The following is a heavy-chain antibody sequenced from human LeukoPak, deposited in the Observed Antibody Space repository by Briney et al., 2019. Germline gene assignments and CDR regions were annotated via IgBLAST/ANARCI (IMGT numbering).Heavy chain of an antibody. Sequence: SETLSLTCAVYGGSFSGYYWSWIRQPPGKGLEWIGEINHSGSTNYNPSLKSRVTISVDTSKNQFSLKLSSVTAADTAVYYCARREGEDIVVVGAAKGYYGMDVWGQGTTVTVSS. V-gene: IGHV4-34*01. J-gene: IGHJ6*02. CDR1: GGSFSGYY. D-gene: IGHD2-15*01. CDR2: INHSGST. CDR3: ARREGEDIVVVGAAKGYYGMDV.